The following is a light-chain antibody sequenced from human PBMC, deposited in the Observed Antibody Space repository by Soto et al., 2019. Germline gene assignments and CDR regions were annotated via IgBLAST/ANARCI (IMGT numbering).Light chain of an antibody. V-gene: IGLV2-14*01. Sequence: QSALTQPASVSGSPGQSITISCTGTSSDVGGYNYVSWYQQHPGKAPKRMIYEVSNRPSGLSNRFSGSKSGNTASLTISGLQAEDEADYYCSSYAGSGVFGGGTKLTVL. CDR2: EVS. CDR3: SSYAGSGV. CDR1: SSDVGGYNY. J-gene: IGLJ3*02.